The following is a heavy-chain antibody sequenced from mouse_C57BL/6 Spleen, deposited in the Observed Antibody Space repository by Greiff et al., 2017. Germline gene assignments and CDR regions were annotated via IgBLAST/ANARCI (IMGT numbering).Heavy chain of an antibody. CDR2: IYPSDSET. Sequence: VQLQQPGAELVRPGSSVKLSCKASGYTFTSYWMDWVKQRPGQGLEWIGNIYPSDSETHYNQKFKDKATLTVDKSSSTAYMQLSSLTSEDSAVYYCARGGAYYYGSSYEYYAMDYWGQGTSVTVSS. J-gene: IGHJ4*01. V-gene: IGHV1-61*01. CDR1: GYTFTSYW. CDR3: ARGGAYYYGSSYEYYAMDY. D-gene: IGHD1-1*01.